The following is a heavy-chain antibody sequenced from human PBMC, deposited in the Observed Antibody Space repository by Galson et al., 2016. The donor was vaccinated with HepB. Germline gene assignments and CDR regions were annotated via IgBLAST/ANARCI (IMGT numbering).Heavy chain of an antibody. CDR1: GYTFTDYF. CDR3: ASGCGRATCSGGHYGMDG. CDR2: INPNSGYT. Sequence: SVKVSCKASGYTFTDYFVHWLRQAPGQGLEWMGWINPNSGYTNYAQKFQGRVTMTRDTSFSTAYMDLSRLRSDDTALYWCASGCGRATCSGGHYGMDGWGKVTTVTVSS. V-gene: IGHV1-2*02. J-gene: IGHJ6*04. D-gene: IGHD2-2*01.